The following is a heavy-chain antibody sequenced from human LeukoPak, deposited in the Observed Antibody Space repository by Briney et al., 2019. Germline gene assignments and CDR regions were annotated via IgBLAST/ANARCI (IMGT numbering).Heavy chain of an antibody. V-gene: IGHV3-33*08. J-gene: IGHJ4*02. CDR1: GFTFSSYS. CDR3: ARVGSSSSLGFDY. CDR2: IWYDGSNK. D-gene: IGHD6-6*01. Sequence: GGSLRLSCAASGFTFSSYSMNWVRQAPGKGLEWVAVIWYDGSNKYCADSVKGRFTISRDNSKNTLYLEMSSLRAEDTAVYYRARVGSSSSLGFDYWGQGTLVTVSS.